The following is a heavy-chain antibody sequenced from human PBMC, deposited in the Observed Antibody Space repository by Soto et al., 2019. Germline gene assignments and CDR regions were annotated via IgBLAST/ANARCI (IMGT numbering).Heavy chain of an antibody. D-gene: IGHD6-13*01. CDR1: GFTFDDYA. CDR3: AKDVGPRGAAPVDY. CDR2: ISWNSGNI. Sequence: EVQLLESGGGLVQPGRSLRLSCAASGFTFDDYAMHWVRQAPGKGLEWVSGISWNSGNIDYADSVKGRFTISRDNAKNSLYLQMNSLRGEDTALYFCAKDVGPRGAAPVDYWGQGTLVTVSS. V-gene: IGHV3-9*01. J-gene: IGHJ4*02.